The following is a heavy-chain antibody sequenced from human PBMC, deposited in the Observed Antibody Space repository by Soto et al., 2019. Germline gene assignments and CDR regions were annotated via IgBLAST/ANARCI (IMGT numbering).Heavy chain of an antibody. CDR1: GGSFSGYY. J-gene: IGHJ4*02. CDR3: ARVSVRGGFDY. V-gene: IGHV4-34*01. CDR2: INHSGST. Sequence: QVQLQQWGAGLLKPSETLSLTCAVYGGSFSGYYWSWIRQPPGKGLEWIGEINHSGSTNYNPSLKSRVTISVDTSKNQFSLKLSSVTAADTAVNYCARVSVRGGFDYWGQGTLVTVSS. D-gene: IGHD3-10*01.